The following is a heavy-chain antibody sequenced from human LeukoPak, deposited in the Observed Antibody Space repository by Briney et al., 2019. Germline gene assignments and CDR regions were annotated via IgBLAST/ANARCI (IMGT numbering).Heavy chain of an antibody. J-gene: IGHJ4*02. CDR2: INPNSGGT. CDR1: GYTFTGYY. CDR3: ARGAWELLSPFDY. Sequence: GASVKVSCKASGYTFTGYYMHWVRQAPGQGLEWMGRINPNSGGTDYAQKFQGRVTMTRDTSISTAYMELSRLRSDDTAVYYCARGAWELLSPFDYWGQGTLVTVSS. V-gene: IGHV1-2*06. D-gene: IGHD1-26*01.